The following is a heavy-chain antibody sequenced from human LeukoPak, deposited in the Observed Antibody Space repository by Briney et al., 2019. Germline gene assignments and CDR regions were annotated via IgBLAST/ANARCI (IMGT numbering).Heavy chain of an antibody. CDR1: GFTFDDYG. J-gene: IGHJ5*02. CDR2: IKWNGGST. CDR3: ARDRGVDTAMVNWFDP. Sequence: PGGSLRLSCAASGFTFDDYGMSWVRQAPGKGLEWVSSIKWNGGSTGYADSVKGRFTISRDNAKNSLYLQMNSLRAEDTALYYCARDRGVDTAMVNWFDPWGQGTLVTVSS. V-gene: IGHV3-20*04. D-gene: IGHD5-18*01.